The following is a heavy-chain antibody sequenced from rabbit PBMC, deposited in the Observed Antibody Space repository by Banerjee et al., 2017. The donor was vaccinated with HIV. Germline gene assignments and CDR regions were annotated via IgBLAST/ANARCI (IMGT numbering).Heavy chain of an antibody. Sequence: QEQLEESGGDLVKPEGSLTLTCTASGFSFSSSYWICWVRQAPGKGLEWIACIDASGSGFIVYASWAKGRFTISRTSSTTVTLQMTSLTAADTATYFCAREIVGSSSNLWGQGTLVTVS. CDR2: IDASGSGFI. D-gene: IGHD8-1*01. CDR3: AREIVGSSSNL. V-gene: IGHV1S45*01. CDR1: GFSFSSSYW. J-gene: IGHJ4*01.